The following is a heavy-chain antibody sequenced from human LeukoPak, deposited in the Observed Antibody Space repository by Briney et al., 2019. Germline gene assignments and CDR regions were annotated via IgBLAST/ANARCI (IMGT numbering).Heavy chain of an antibody. CDR3: ARGYWVDTAMAYFDY. CDR1: GGSFSGYY. D-gene: IGHD5-18*01. Sequence: SETLSLTCVVYGGSFSGYYWSWIRQPPGKGLEWIGEINHSGSTNYNPSLKSRVTISVGTSKNQFSLKLSSVTAADTAVYYCARGYWVDTAMAYFDYWGQGTLVTVSS. CDR2: INHSGST. J-gene: IGHJ4*02. V-gene: IGHV4-34*01.